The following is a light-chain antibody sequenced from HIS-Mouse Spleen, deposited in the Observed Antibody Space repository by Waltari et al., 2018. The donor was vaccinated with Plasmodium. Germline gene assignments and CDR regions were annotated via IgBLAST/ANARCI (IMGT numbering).Light chain of an antibody. Sequence: EIVLTQSPATLSLSPGERAPLTCRASQSVSSYLAWYQQKPGQAPRLLIYDASNRATGIPARFSGSGSGTDFTLTISSLETEDFAVYYCQQRSNWPRVLTFGGGTKVEIK. CDR3: QQRSNWPRVLT. CDR1: QSVSSY. V-gene: IGKV3-11*01. CDR2: DAS. J-gene: IGKJ4*01.